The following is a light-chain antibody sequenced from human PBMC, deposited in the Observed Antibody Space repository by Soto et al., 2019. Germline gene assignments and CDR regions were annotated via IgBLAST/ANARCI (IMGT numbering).Light chain of an antibody. CDR3: SSHTSSSTLV. J-gene: IGLJ2*01. CDR2: DVT. V-gene: IGLV2-14*03. Sequence: QSALTQPASVSGSPGQSITISCTGTSGDVGGYDYVSWYQQHPGKAPKIMIFDVTNRPSGVSHRFSGSKSGNTASLTISGLQAEGEADYYCSSHTSSSTLVFGGGTKLTVL. CDR1: SGDVGGYDY.